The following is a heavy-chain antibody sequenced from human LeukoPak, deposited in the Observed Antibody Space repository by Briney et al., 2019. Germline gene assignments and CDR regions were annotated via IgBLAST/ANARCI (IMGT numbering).Heavy chain of an antibody. CDR3: ARQLRRGYRYGQFDY. D-gene: IGHD5-18*01. V-gene: IGHV4-39*01. Sequence: SETLSLTCTVSGGSVSSGSYSCDWIRQPPGKGLEWIGSNQFRGRTYYNPSLKSRVTISVDTYKNQFSLKVISVTAADTAIYYWARQLRRGYRYGQFDYWGQGTLVAVSS. CDR2: NQFRGRT. J-gene: IGHJ4*02. CDR1: GGSVSSGSYS.